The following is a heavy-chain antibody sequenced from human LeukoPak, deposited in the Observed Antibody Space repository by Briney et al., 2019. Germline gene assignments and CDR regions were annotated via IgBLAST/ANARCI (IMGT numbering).Heavy chain of an antibody. CDR1: GGSIRNSSFY. D-gene: IGHD3-10*01. CDR2: IYSTGTT. CDR3: ARRDYVLLWFGESGNFDY. Sequence: SETLSLTCAVSGGSIRNSSFYWGWIRQPPGKGLEWIASIYSTGTTYYNPSIKSRITIFVDTSKNQVSLKLRSVTAADTAVYYCARRDYVLLWFGESGNFDYWGQGTLVTVSS. J-gene: IGHJ4*02. V-gene: IGHV4-39*01.